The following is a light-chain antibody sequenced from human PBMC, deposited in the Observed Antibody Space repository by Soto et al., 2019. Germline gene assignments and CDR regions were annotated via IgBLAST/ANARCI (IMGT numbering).Light chain of an antibody. CDR1: SSDVGANNY. CDR2: DVY. V-gene: IGLV2-14*01. J-gene: IGLJ1*01. CDR3: SSYTSTHIFV. Sequence: QSVLTQPASVSGSPGQSITISCTGTSSDVGANNYVSWYQQHPGEATKLMIYDVYYRPSGVSNRFSGSKSGNTASLTISGLQAEDEGDYYCSSYTSTHIFVFGTGTKLTVL.